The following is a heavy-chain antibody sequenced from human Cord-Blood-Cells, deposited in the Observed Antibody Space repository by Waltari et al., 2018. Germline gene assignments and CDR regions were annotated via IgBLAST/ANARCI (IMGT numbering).Heavy chain of an antibody. CDR3: ARDPHNLDAFDI. J-gene: IGHJ3*02. CDR2: ISSSSSYI. CDR1: GFTFSRYS. D-gene: IGHD1-1*01. Sequence: EVQLVESGGGLVKPGGSLRLSCAASGFTFSRYSMNWVRQAPGKGLEWVSSISSSSSYIYYADSVKGRFTISRDNAKNSLYLQMNSLRAEDTAVYYCARDPHNLDAFDIWGQGTMVTVSS. V-gene: IGHV3-21*01.